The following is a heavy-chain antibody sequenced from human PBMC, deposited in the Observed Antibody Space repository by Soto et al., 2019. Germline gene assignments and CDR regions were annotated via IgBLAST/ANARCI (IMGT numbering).Heavy chain of an antibody. CDR1: GYTFTSYY. Sequence: ASVKVSCKASGYTFTSYYMHWVRQAPGQGLEWMGIINPSGGSTSYAQKFQGRVTITRDTSTSTVYMELSSLRSEDTAVYYCATSRTYYYDSSGDPTGAFDIWG. CDR3: ATSRTYYYDSSGDPTGAFDI. D-gene: IGHD3-22*01. V-gene: IGHV1-46*01. CDR2: INPSGGST. J-gene: IGHJ3*02.